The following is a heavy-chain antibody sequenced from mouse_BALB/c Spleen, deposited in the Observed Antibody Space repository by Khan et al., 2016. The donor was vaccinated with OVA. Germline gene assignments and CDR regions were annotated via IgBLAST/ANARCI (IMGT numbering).Heavy chain of an antibody. CDR1: GFSLTNYG. Sequence: QVQLKESGPGLVAPSQSLSITCTISGFSLTNYGVHWVRQPPGKGLEWLVVIWSDGSSTYYSALISRLTISKDNSESQVFLKMNSLQTDDTAMYFCARQPYYHYNIMDYWGQGTSVTVSS. J-gene: IGHJ4*01. V-gene: IGHV2-6-1*01. CDR2: IWSDGSS. CDR3: ARQPYYHYNIMDY. D-gene: IGHD2-10*01.